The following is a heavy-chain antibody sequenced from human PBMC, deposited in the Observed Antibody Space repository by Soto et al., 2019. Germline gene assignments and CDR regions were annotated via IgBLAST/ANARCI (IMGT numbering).Heavy chain of an antibody. D-gene: IGHD3-22*01. CDR3: ARDQGDSSDAFDI. J-gene: IGHJ3*02. CDR2: IYHSGST. V-gene: IGHV4-30-2*01. Sequence: SETLSLTCAVSGGSIGGGGDSWSWIRQPPGKGLEWIGYIYHSGSTYYNPSLKSRVTISVDRSKNQFSLKLSSVTAADTAVYYCARDQGDSSDAFDIWGRGTMVTVS. CDR1: GGSIGGGGDS.